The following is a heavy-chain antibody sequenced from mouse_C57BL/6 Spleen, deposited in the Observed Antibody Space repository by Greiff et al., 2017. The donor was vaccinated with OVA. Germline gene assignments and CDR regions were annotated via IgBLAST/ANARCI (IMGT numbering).Heavy chain of an antibody. CDR2: ISYSGST. J-gene: IGHJ2*01. CDR1: GYSITSGYD. Sequence: DVKLQESGPGMVKPSQSLSLTCTVTGYSITSGYDWHWIRHFPGNKLEWMGYISYSGSTNYNPSLKSRIPITHDTSKNPFFLKLNSVTTEDTATYYCARASANWGYFDYWGQGTTLTVSS. D-gene: IGHD4-1*01. V-gene: IGHV3-1*01. CDR3: ARASANWGYFDY.